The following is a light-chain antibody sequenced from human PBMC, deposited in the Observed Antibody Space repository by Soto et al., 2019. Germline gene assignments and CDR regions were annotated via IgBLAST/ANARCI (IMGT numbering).Light chain of an antibody. CDR3: QQYNNWPPYT. V-gene: IGKV3-15*01. Sequence: ETVMTQSPATLSVSPGERATLSCRASQSVSSNLAWYQQKPGQSPRLLIYGASTRATGIPARFSGSGSGTEFTLTISSLQSEDFAVYYCQQYNNWPPYTFGQGTKLEIE. J-gene: IGKJ2*01. CDR2: GAS. CDR1: QSVSSN.